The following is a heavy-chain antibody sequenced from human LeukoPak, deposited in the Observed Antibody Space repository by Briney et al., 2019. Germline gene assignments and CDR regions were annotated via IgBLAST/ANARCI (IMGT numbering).Heavy chain of an antibody. CDR1: GFTFSSYA. V-gene: IGHV3-21*01. CDR2: ISSSSSYI. D-gene: IGHD6-19*01. CDR3: AREGEQWLVTSFDY. J-gene: IGHJ4*02. Sequence: GGSLRLSCAASGFTFSSYAMSWVRQAPGKGLEWVSSISSSSSYIYYADSVKGRFTISRDNAKNSLYLQMNSLRAEDTAVYYCAREGEQWLVTSFDYWGQGTLVTVSS.